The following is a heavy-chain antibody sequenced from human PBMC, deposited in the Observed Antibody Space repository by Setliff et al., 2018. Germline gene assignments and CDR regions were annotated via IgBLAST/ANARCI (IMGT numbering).Heavy chain of an antibody. CDR3: ARTGTYRYFDY. Sequence: PSETLSLTCKVSGDSMNCGVYYWAWIRQPPGKGLEWIGRIYSGGTTYYNSSLKSRVTISVDTSKSQFSLRLNSVTAADTAVYYCARTGTYRYFDYWGRGTLVTVSS. CDR1: GDSMNCGVYY. V-gene: IGHV4-39*01. CDR2: IYSGGTT. D-gene: IGHD1-1*01. J-gene: IGHJ4*02.